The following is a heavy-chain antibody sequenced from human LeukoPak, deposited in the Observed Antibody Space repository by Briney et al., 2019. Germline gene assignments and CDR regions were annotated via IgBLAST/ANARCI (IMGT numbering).Heavy chain of an antibody. CDR2: ISYDGSNK. Sequence: GRSLRLSCAASGFTFSSYGMHWVRQAPGKGLEWVGVISYDGSNKYHADSVKGRFSISRDNSKNTLYLQMNTLRGEDTAVYYCAKDRDFYDSSGLTVRYGMDVWGQGTTVTVSS. V-gene: IGHV3-30*18. J-gene: IGHJ6*02. CDR3: AKDRDFYDSSGLTVRYGMDV. D-gene: IGHD3-22*01. CDR1: GFTFSSYG.